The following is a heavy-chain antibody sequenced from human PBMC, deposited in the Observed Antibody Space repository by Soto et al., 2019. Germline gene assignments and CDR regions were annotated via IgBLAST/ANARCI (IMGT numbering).Heavy chain of an antibody. CDR3: ARRGYCSGGSCYGWFDP. D-gene: IGHD2-15*01. J-gene: IGHJ5*02. V-gene: IGHV1-69*06. CDR1: GGTFSSYA. Sequence: QVQLVQSGAEVKKPGSSVKVSCKASGGTFSSYAISWVRQAPGQGLEWMGGIIPIFGTANYAQKFQGRVTITAEKSTSTAYMELSSLRSEDTAVYYCARRGYCSGGSCYGWFDPWGQGTLVTVSS. CDR2: IIPIFGTA.